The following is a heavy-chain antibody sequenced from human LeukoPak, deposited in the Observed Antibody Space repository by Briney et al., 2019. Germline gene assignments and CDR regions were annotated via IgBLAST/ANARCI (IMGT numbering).Heavy chain of an antibody. J-gene: IGHJ2*01. CDR1: GGSLSSDASD. D-gene: IGHD3-22*01. Sequence: SQTLSLTCTVSGGSLSSDASDWGWIRQHPKRGLEWVGYINHSGSTYYNPSLGSRVTMSVDTSKNQFSLKLSSVTAADSAVYYCARAARQGFTMIVVPFFYFDLWGRGTLVTVSS. CDR3: ARAARQGFTMIVVPFFYFDL. V-gene: IGHV4-31*03. CDR2: INHSGST.